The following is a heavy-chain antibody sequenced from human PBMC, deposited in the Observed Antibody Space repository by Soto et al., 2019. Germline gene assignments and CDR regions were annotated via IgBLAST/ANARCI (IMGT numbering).Heavy chain of an antibody. CDR1: GGSISRSDYY. CDR3: ARHGAWAPLDS. V-gene: IGHV4-39*01. J-gene: IGHJ4*02. CDR2: MYYGANT. D-gene: IGHD3-16*01. Sequence: QLQLQESGPGLVKPSETLSLTCTVSGGSISRSDYYWAWIRQPPGKGLEWIVSMYYGANTYYNPSLKSRVTMSVDTSKNQFSLKLSSVTAADTGVYYCARHGAWAPLDSCDQGTLVTVSS.